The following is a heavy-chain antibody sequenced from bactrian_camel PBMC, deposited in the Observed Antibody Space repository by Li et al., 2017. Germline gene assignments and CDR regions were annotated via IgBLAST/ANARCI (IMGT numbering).Heavy chain of an antibody. CDR2: INAGDGTT. D-gene: IGHD2*01. V-gene: IGHV3S1*01. CDR1: EFTFSSYW. Sequence: HVQLVESGGGLVQPGGSLRLSCAASEFTFSSYWMYWVRQAPGKGLERVSTINAGDGTTNIAESVKGRFTISRDNAKDTLYQQLNSLKSEDTAMYYCAKFQNSGAWGYGMDYWGEGTQVTV. J-gene: IGHJ7*01.